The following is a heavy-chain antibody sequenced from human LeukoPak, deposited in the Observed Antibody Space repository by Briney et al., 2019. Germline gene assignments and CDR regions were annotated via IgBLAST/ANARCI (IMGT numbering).Heavy chain of an antibody. CDR3: ARWGGDKEYYFDY. D-gene: IGHD3-10*01. J-gene: IGHJ4*02. Sequence: PGGSLRLSCAASGFTFSSYGMHWVRQAPGKGLEWVAVIWYDESKRYYADSVKGRFTISRDKSKNTLYLQMNSLRVEKTAVYYCARWGGDKEYYFDYWGQGTLVTVSS. CDR2: IWYDESKR. V-gene: IGHV3-33*01. CDR1: GFTFSSYG.